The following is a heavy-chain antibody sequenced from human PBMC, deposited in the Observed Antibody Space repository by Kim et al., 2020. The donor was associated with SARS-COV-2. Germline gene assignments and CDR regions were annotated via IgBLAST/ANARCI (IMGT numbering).Heavy chain of an antibody. Sequence: GGSLRLSCAVSGFCFDSYAMTWVRQAPGKGLEWVSSISGSGGDTIYADSVKGRFTISRDTSNNTTYLQMNRLRAEETALYYCAKGSTVGVPAVFSYWRQ. V-gene: IGHV3-23*01. J-gene: IGHJ4*02. D-gene: IGHD1-26*01. CDR1: GFCFDSYA. CDR2: ISGSGGDT. CDR3: AKGSTVGVPAVFSY.